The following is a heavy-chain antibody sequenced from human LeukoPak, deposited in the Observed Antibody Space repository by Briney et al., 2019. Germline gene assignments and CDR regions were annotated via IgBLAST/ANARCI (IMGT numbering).Heavy chain of an antibody. J-gene: IGHJ6*03. CDR3: ARVQEGGAGHYYYYYYMDV. CDR1: GYTFTSYG. D-gene: IGHD1-14*01. V-gene: IGHV1-18*01. CDR2: ISAYNGNT. Sequence: ASVKVSCKASGYTFTSYGISWVRQAPGQGLEWMGWISAYNGNTNYAQKLQGRVTMTTDTSTSTAYMELRSLRSEDTAVYYCARVQEGGAGHYYYYYYMDVWGKGTTVTVSS.